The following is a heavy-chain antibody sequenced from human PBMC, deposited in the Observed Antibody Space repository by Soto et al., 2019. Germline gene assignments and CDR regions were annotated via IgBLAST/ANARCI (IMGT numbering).Heavy chain of an antibody. V-gene: IGHV3-74*01. D-gene: IGHD3-9*01. CDR1: GITFTNYW. Sequence: EVQLVESGGGSVQPGGALRLSCVASGITFTNYWMHWVRQVPGKGLVWVARVDSDGRGTSYADFVKGRFTISRDNAKNTLYLQINSLRVEDTAMYYCCTLFEHWGQGIPVTVSS. CDR2: VDSDGRGT. CDR3: CTLFEH. J-gene: IGHJ1*01.